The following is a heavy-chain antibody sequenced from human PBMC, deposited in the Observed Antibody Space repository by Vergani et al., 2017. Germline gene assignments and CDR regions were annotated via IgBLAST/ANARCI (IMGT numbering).Heavy chain of an antibody. Sequence: EVQLVESGGGLVQPGRSLRLSCTASGFTFGDYAMSWFRQAPGKGLAWVGFIRSKAYGGTTEYAASVKGRFTISRDDSKSIAYLQMNSLKTEDTAVYYCTRTIVGVVVYSGADYWGQGTLVTVSS. D-gene: IGHD3-3*01. CDR2: IRSKAYGGTT. CDR3: TRTIVGVVVYSGADY. J-gene: IGHJ4*02. V-gene: IGHV3-49*03. CDR1: GFTFGDYA.